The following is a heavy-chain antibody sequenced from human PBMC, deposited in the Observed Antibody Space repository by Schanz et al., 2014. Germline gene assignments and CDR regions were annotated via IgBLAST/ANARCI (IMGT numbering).Heavy chain of an antibody. V-gene: IGHV3-11*01. D-gene: IGHD3-10*01. CDR2: IGNGGVTI. J-gene: IGHJ4*02. CDR1: GFPFSDYF. CDR3: ARIGVSDFDY. Sequence: QVQLVDSGGGLVKPGGSLRLSCTASGFPFSDYFMAWIRQPPGRGLEWVSYIGNGGVTIYYADSVKGRFTISRDNSKISLYLQMYCHRAEDTAVYCCARIGVSDFDYWGQGTLVTVSS.